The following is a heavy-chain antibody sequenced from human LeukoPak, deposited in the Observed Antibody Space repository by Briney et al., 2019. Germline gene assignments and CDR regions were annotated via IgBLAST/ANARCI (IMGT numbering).Heavy chain of an antibody. CDR3: ARGIRYADY. J-gene: IGHJ4*02. Sequence: PGGSLRLSCVASGFLFSGSTMNWVRPAPGKGLEWISYISSSSGTIYYADSVKGRFTISRDNAKNSLFLQMNGLRDEDTAVYYCARGIRYADYWGQGTLVTVSS. V-gene: IGHV3-48*02. CDR2: ISSSSGTI. CDR1: GFLFSGST. D-gene: IGHD3-16*01.